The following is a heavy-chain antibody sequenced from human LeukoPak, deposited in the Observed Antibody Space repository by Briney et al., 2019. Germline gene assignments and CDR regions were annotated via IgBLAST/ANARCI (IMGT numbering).Heavy chain of an antibody. CDR2: IYSGGST. J-gene: IGHJ4*02. V-gene: IGHV3-53*01. Sequence: PGGSLRLSCAASGFTVSSNYMSWVRQAPGKGLEWVSVIYSGGSTYYADSVKGRFTISRDNSKNTLYLQMNSLRAEDTAVYYCAKAEGYDILTGLDYWGQGTLVTVSS. CDR1: GFTVSSNY. CDR3: AKAEGYDILTGLDY. D-gene: IGHD3-9*01.